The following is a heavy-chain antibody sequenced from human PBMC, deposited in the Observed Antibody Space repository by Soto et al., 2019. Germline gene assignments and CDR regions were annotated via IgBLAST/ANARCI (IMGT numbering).Heavy chain of an antibody. D-gene: IGHD1-26*01. CDR2: IYYTGST. CDR1: GGSASSGSYY. J-gene: IGHJ4*02. CDR3: ARGKGGPYYSDY. V-gene: IGHV4-61*01. Sequence: WETLSLTCTVSGGSASSGSYYWSWIRQPPGKGLEWIGYIYYTGSTNYNPSLKSRVTISLDTSKTQSPLGLIFVPAGDPAVYYWARGKGGPYYSDYGGQGPLVTVSS.